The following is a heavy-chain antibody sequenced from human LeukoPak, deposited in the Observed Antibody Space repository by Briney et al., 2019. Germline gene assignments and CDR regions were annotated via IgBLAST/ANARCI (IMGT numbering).Heavy chain of an antibody. CDR3: AREGGTGAFDY. CDR2: IYYSGST. V-gene: IGHV4-61*01. CDR1: DYSISSGYY. J-gene: IGHJ4*02. Sequence: SETLSLTCTVSDYSISSGYYWSWIRQPPGKGLEWIGYIYYSGSTNYNPSLKSRVTISVDTSKNQFSLKLSSVTAADTAVYYCAREGGTGAFDYWGQGTLVTVSS. D-gene: IGHD1-26*01.